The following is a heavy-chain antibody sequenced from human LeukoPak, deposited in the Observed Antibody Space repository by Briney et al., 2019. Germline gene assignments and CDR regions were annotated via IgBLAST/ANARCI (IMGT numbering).Heavy chain of an antibody. V-gene: IGHV3-30*18. D-gene: IGHD6-19*01. CDR2: ISYDGSNK. CDR3: AKDSNSGWPVRYFDY. J-gene: IGHJ4*02. CDR1: GFTFSSYG. Sequence: PGGSLRLSCAASGFTFSSYGMHWVRQAPGKGLEWVAVISYDGSNKYYADSVKGQFTISRDNSKNTLYLQMNSLRAEDTAVYYCAKDSNSGWPVRYFDYWGQGTLVTVSS.